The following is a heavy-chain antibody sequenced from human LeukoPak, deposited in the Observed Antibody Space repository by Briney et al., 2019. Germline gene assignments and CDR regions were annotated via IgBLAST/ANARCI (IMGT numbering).Heavy chain of an antibody. CDR1: GGSFSGYY. D-gene: IGHD6-6*01. CDR2: INHSGST. J-gene: IGHJ4*02. Sequence: SETLSLTCAVYGGSFSGYYWSWIRQPPGKGLEWIGEINHSGSTNYNPSLKSRVTISVDTSKNQFSLKLSSVTAADTAVYYCARVGIIAASDYWGQGTLVTVSS. CDR3: ARVGIIAASDY. V-gene: IGHV4-34*01.